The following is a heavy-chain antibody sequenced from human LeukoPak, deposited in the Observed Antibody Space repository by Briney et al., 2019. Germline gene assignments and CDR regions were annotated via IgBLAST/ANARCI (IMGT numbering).Heavy chain of an antibody. V-gene: IGHV3-21*01. Sequence: GGSLRLSCAASGFTFSSYGMSWVRQAPGKGLEWVSSISGSSSYINYADSVKGRFTISRDNAKNSLYLQMSSLRAEDTAVYYCARANYDSSGYYFDSWGQGTLVTVSS. CDR2: ISGSSSYI. D-gene: IGHD3-22*01. CDR3: ARANYDSSGYYFDS. J-gene: IGHJ4*02. CDR1: GFTFSSYG.